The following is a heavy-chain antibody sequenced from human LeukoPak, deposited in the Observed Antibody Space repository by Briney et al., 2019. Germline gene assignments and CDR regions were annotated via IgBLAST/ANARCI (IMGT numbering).Heavy chain of an antibody. CDR3: ARCGYSYGSYYYDSSGYLDY. V-gene: IGHV3-7*04. CDR1: GLTFSSYW. CDR2: IKQDGSEK. J-gene: IGHJ4*02. Sequence: GGSLRLSCAASGLTFSSYWMSWVRQAPGKGLEWVANIKQDGSEKYYVDSVKGRFTISRDNAKNSLYLQMNSLRAEDTAVYYCARCGYSYGSYYYDSSGYLDYWGQGTLVTVSS. D-gene: IGHD3-22*01.